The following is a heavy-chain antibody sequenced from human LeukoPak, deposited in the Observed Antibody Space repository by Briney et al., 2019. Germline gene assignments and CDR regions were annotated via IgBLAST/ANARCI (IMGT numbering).Heavy chain of an antibody. CDR3: AKPLLEMATMSAFDI. D-gene: IGHD5-24*01. V-gene: IGHV3-53*01. CDR1: GFTLSSNY. Sequence: GGSLRLSCAASGFTLSSNYMSWVRQAPGKGLEWVSVIYSGGSIYYADSVKSRFTISRDNSKNTLYLQMNSLRAEDTAVYYCAKPLLEMATMSAFDIWGQGTMVTVSS. J-gene: IGHJ3*02. CDR2: IYSGGSI.